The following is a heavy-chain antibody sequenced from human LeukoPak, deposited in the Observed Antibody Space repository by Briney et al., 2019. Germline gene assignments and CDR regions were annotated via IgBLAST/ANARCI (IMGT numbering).Heavy chain of an antibody. D-gene: IGHD3-9*01. J-gene: IGHJ4*02. CDR2: ISTYDDNI. CDR1: GYTFTSYG. CDR3: ARETYSNILTGTDY. Sequence: GASVKVSRKASGYTFTSYGISWVRQAPGQGLEWLGWISTYDDNIKYAQSLQGRLTLTIDTSTSTAYMELRSLTSDDTAVYYCARETYSNILTGTDYWGPGTLVTVSS. V-gene: IGHV1-18*01.